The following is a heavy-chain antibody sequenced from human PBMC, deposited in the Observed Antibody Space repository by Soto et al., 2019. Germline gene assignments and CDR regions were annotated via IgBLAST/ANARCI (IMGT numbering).Heavy chain of an antibody. CDR3: ARDRGYCSSTSCRPPKWFDP. CDR1: GYTFTSYA. CDR2: INAGNGNT. V-gene: IGHV1-3*01. D-gene: IGHD2-2*01. J-gene: IGHJ5*02. Sequence: QVQLVQSGAEVKKPGASVKVSCKASGYTFTSYAMHWVRQAPGQRLEWMGWINAGNGNTKYSQKFQGRVTITRATSASTAYMELSSLRSEDTAVYYCARDRGYCSSTSCRPPKWFDPWGQGTLVTVSS.